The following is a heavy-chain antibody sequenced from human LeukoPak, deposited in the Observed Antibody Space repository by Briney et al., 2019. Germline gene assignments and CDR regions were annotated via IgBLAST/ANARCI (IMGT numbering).Heavy chain of an antibody. Sequence: ASVNVSCKVSGYTLTELSMHLVRQAPGKGLEWMGVFDPEDGETIYAQKFQGRVTMTEDTSTDTAYMELSSLRSEDTAVYYCATAGYCSGGSCYHREVDYWGQGTLVTVSS. V-gene: IGHV1-24*01. J-gene: IGHJ4*02. D-gene: IGHD2-15*01. CDR2: FDPEDGET. CDR1: GYTLTELS. CDR3: ATAGYCSGGSCYHREVDY.